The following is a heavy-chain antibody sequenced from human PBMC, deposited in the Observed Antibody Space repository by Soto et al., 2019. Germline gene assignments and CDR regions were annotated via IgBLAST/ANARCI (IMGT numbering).Heavy chain of an antibody. CDR3: ARGSYDRSGYDPRFDI. D-gene: IGHD3-22*01. CDR1: GGTFSSYA. Sequence: SVKVSCKASGGTFSSYAISWVRQAPGQGLEWMGGIIPIFGTANYAPKFQGRVTITADESTSTAYMELSSLRSEDTAVYYCARGSYDRSGYDPRFDIWGQGTMVTVSS. J-gene: IGHJ3*02. CDR2: IIPIFGTA. V-gene: IGHV1-69*13.